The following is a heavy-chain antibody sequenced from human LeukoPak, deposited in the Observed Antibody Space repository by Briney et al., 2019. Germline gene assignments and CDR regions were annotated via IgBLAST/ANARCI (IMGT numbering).Heavy chain of an antibody. Sequence: GGSLRLSCAASGFTFSSYEMNWVRQAPGKGLEWVSYISSSGSTIYYADSVKGRFTISRDNAKNSLYLQMNSLRAEDTAVYYCARGGYSSGWYDGDPYYFDYWGQGTLVTVSS. CDR3: ARGGYSSGWYDGDPYYFDY. J-gene: IGHJ4*02. D-gene: IGHD6-19*01. CDR2: ISSSGSTI. V-gene: IGHV3-48*03. CDR1: GFTFSSYE.